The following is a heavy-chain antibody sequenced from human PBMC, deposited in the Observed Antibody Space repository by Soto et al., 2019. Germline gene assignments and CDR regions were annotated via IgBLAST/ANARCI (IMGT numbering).Heavy chain of an antibody. CDR2: IRSKAYGGAT. J-gene: IGHJ4*02. CDR1: GFTFGDYA. Sequence: GGSLRLSCTASGFTFGDYAMSWFRQAPGKGLEWVGFIRSKAYGGATEYAASVKGRFTISRDDSRSIASLQMNSLKTEDTAVYYCTREEKAEAAAGLLFDYWGQGTLVTVSS. V-gene: IGHV3-49*03. CDR3: TREEKAEAAAGLLFDY. D-gene: IGHD6-13*01.